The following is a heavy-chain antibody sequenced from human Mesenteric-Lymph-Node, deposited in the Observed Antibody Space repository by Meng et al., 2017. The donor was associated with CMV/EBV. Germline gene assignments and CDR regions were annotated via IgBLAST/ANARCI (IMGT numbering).Heavy chain of an antibody. D-gene: IGHD3-9*01. CDR2: ISEVGGFR. J-gene: IGHJ4*02. CDR3: EREGDQNGDYKYGHLGY. CDR1: GFTFGNYW. Sequence: GESLKISCAASGFTFGNYWMNWVRQAPGKGLEWVAHISEVGGFRNSVDSVRGRFTISRDNAKNSLSLQMNSLRAEDTAVYYCEREGDQNGDYKYGHLGYWGQGTLVTVSS. V-gene: IGHV3-7*01.